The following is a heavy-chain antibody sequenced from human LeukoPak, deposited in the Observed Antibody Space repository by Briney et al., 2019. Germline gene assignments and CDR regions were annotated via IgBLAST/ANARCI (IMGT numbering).Heavy chain of an antibody. J-gene: IGHJ4*02. CDR2: ISYDGSNK. D-gene: IGHD6-19*01. CDR3: ARDRNGAVAGHFDY. CDR1: GLTFSSYA. V-gene: IGHV3-30-3*01. Sequence: PGGSLRLSCAASGLTFSSYAMHWVRQAPGKGLEWVAVISYDGSNKYYADSVKGRFTISRDNSKNTLYLQMNSLRAEDTAVYYCARDRNGAVAGHFDYWGQGTLVTVSS.